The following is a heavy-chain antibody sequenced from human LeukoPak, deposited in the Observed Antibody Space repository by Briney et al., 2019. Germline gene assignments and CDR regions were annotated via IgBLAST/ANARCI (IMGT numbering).Heavy chain of an antibody. CDR3: ARGADGVSSNSRGWFDP. V-gene: IGHV3-21*01. Sequence: GGSLRLSCAASGFTFNRYNMNWVRRAPGKGLEWVSSVSTSSSYIYYADSVRGRFTISRDNAKKSLYLQMNSLRAEDTAVYSCARGADGVSSNSRGWFDPWGQGTLVTVSS. J-gene: IGHJ5*02. CDR2: VSTSSSYI. CDR1: GFTFNRYN. D-gene: IGHD2-15*01.